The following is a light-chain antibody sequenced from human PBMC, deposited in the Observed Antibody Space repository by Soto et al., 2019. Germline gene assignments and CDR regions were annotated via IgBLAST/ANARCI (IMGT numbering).Light chain of an antibody. CDR1: SGHSSYA. CDR3: HTWGTGTWV. Sequence: QLVVTQSPSASASLGASVKLTCTLSSGHSSYAIAWHQQQPEKGPRYLMKVDSDGSHVKGDGIPDRFSGSSSGAERYLTISSLQSEDEADYYCHTWGTGTWVFGGGTKLTVL. V-gene: IGLV4-69*01. J-gene: IGLJ3*02. CDR2: VDSDGSH.